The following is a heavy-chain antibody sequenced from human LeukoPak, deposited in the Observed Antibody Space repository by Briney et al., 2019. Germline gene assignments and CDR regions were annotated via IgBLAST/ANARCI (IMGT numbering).Heavy chain of an antibody. CDR1: GGSISSSSYY. D-gene: IGHD4-23*01. Sequence: SETLSLTCAVSGGSISSSSYYWGWIRQPPGKGLEWIGNIYYSGSTYYNPSLKSRVTISIDTSKNQFSLQLNSVTPEDTAVYYCARDWDYGGKGDWFDPWGQGTLVTVSS. V-gene: IGHV4-39*02. J-gene: IGHJ5*02. CDR3: ARDWDYGGKGDWFDP. CDR2: IYYSGST.